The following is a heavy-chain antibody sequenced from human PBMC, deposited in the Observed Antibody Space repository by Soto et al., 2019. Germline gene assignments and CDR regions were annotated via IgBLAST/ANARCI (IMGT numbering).Heavy chain of an antibody. Sequence: QVQLQESGPGLVKPSQTLSLTCTVSGGSISSGGYYWSWIRQHPGKGLVWIGYIYYSGSTYYNPSLKSRVTISVDTSKNQFSLKLSSVTAADTAVYYCARDRDLTGYYNRARGMDVWGQGTTVTVSS. V-gene: IGHV4-31*03. D-gene: IGHD3-9*01. CDR2: IYYSGST. J-gene: IGHJ6*02. CDR1: GGSISSGGYY. CDR3: ARDRDLTGYYNRARGMDV.